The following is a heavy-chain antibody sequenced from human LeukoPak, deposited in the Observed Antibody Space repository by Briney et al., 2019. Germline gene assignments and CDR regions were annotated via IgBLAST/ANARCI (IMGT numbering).Heavy chain of an antibody. CDR3: AGLDTALVFDYFDY. Sequence: GGSLRLSCAASGFTFSSYSMNWVRQAPGKGLEWVSSISSSSSYIYYADSVKGRFTISRDNSMNTLYLQMNSLRPEDTAVYYCAGLDTALVFDYFDYWGLGTLVTVSS. CDR1: GFTFSSYS. D-gene: IGHD5-18*01. V-gene: IGHV3-21*01. J-gene: IGHJ4*02. CDR2: ISSSSSYI.